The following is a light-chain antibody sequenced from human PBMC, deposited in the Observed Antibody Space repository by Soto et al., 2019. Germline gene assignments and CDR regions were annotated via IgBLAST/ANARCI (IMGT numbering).Light chain of an antibody. J-gene: IGLJ1*01. CDR3: CSYTSISTYV. CDR1: SSDVGSDYNY. V-gene: IGLV2-14*03. Sequence: QSALTQPASVSGSPGQSIAISCTGTSSDVGSDYNYVSWYQQHPCKAPKLMVYDVSTRPSGVSNRFSGSKSGTTASLTISGLQAEDEADYYCCSYTSISTYVFGTGTKLTVL. CDR2: DVS.